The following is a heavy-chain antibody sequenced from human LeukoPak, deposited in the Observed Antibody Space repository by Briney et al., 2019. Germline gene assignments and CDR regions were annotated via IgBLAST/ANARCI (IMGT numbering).Heavy chain of an antibody. CDR1: GFTFSSYA. J-gene: IGHJ3*02. Sequence: GGSLRLSCAASGFTFSSYAMSWVRQAPGKGLEWVSAISGSGGSTYYADSVKGRFTISRDNSKNTLYLQMNSLRAEDTAVYYCAKDRHIVVVTVDDAFDIWGQGTMVTVSS. D-gene: IGHD2-21*02. CDR3: AKDRHIVVVTVDDAFDI. V-gene: IGHV3-23*01. CDR2: ISGSGGST.